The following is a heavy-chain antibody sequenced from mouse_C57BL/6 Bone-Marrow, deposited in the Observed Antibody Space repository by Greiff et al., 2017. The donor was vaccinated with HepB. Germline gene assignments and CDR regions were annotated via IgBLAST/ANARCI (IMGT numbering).Heavy chain of an antibody. CDR1: GFNIKDDY. Sequence: EVQLQESGAELVRPGASVKLSCTASGFNIKDDYMHWVKQRPEQGLEWIGWIDPENGDTEYASKFQGKATITADTSSNTAYLQLSSLTSEDTAVYYCTTELLRSDYWGQGTTLTVSS. CDR2: IDPENGDT. V-gene: IGHV14-4*01. CDR3: TTELLRSDY. D-gene: IGHD1-1*01. J-gene: IGHJ2*01.